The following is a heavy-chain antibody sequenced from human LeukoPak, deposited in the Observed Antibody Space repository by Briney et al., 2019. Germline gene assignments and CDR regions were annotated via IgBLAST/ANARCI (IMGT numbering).Heavy chain of an antibody. D-gene: IGHD3-16*02. CDR3: ARGSVDDYVWGSYRFWIVEDYFDY. V-gene: IGHV4-34*01. CDR1: GGSFSGYY. CDR2: INHSGST. Sequence: PSETLSLTCAVYGGSFSGYYWSWIRQPPGKGLEWIGEINHSGSTNYNPSLKSRVTISVDTSKNQFSLKLSSVTAADTAVYYCARGSVDDYVWGSYRFWIVEDYFDYWGQGTLVTVSS. J-gene: IGHJ4*02.